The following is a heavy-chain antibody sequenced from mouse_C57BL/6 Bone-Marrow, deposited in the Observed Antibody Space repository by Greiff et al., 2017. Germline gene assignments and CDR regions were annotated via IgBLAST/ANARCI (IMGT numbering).Heavy chain of an antibody. CDR1: GFTFSDYG. CDR2: ISNLAYSI. Sequence: EVKLMESGGGLVQPGGSLKLSCAASGFTFSDYGMAWVRQAPRKGPEWVAFISNLAYSIYYADTVTGRFTISRENAKNTLYLEMSSLRSEDTAMYYCARHGYYPDYWGQGTSVTVSS. V-gene: IGHV5-15*01. CDR3: ARHGYYPDY. J-gene: IGHJ4*01. D-gene: IGHD2-3*01.